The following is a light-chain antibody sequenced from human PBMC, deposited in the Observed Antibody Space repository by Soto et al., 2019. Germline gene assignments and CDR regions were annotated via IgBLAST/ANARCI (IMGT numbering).Light chain of an antibody. Sequence: DIQMTQSPSTLSASVGDRVSITCRASQSISRYLAWYQQKPGKAPKLLIYKASSLEGGVPSRFSGSGSGTEFILTISSLQPDDFSTYYCQQYNSYPRTFGQGTKVDIK. CDR1: QSISRY. V-gene: IGKV1-5*03. CDR2: KAS. CDR3: QQYNSYPRT. J-gene: IGKJ1*01.